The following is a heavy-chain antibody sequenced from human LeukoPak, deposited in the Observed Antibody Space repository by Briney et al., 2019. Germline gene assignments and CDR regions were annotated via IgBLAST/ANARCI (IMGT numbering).Heavy chain of an antibody. CDR1: GFSFSNHY. D-gene: IGHD3-3*01. V-gene: IGHV3-72*01. J-gene: IGHJ6*03. CDR3: ARESSIFQVVARSYMDV. CDR2: ARNKAESYKI. Sequence: GGSLRLSCAASGFSFSNHYINWVRQSPGKGLEWVGRARNKAESYKIEYAASVKGRFIISRDDSKKSLFLHMNNLKTEDAAVYYCARESSIFQVVARSYMDVWGKGTTVTVS.